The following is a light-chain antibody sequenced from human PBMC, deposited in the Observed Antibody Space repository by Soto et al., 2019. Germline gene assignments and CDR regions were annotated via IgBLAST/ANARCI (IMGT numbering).Light chain of an antibody. J-gene: IGLJ2*01. CDR2: DNN. Sequence: QSVLTQPPSVSGAPGQRVTVSCTGSSSNLGAGYHVHWYQQLPGTAPKLLIYDNNNRPSGVPDRFSGSKSGTSASLAITGLQAEDEADYYCQSYDSSLSGSTIFGGGTKLTVL. V-gene: IGLV1-40*01. CDR1: SSNLGAGYH. CDR3: QSYDSSLSGSTI.